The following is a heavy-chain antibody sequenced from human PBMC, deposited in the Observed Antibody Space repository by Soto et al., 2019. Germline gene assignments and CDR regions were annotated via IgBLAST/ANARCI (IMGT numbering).Heavy chain of an antibody. CDR3: TTGCTGRDY. CDR2: VKSKSDGGTT. Sequence: EVQLVESGGGLVKPGGSLRLSCAASGFTFSNALMTWVRQAPGKGLEWVGRVKSKSDGGTTDYAAPVKGRFTISRDDSQNTLYLQMNRMKAEDTGMYYCTTGCTGRDYWGQGTLVTVSS. V-gene: IGHV3-15*01. J-gene: IGHJ4*02. CDR1: GFTFSNAL. D-gene: IGHD3-10*02.